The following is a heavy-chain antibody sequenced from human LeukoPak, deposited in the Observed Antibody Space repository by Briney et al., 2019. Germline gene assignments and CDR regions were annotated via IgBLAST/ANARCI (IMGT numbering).Heavy chain of an antibody. CDR3: ARADFWSGYPYSYYMDV. Sequence: WASVKVSCKASGYTFTNYDINWVRQATGQGLEWMGWMNPNSGNTGYAQKFQGRVTITRNTSISTAYMELSSLRSEDTAVYYCARADFWSGYPYSYYMDVWGKGTTVTVSS. J-gene: IGHJ6*03. CDR1: GYTFTNYD. CDR2: MNPNSGNT. V-gene: IGHV1-8*01. D-gene: IGHD3-3*01.